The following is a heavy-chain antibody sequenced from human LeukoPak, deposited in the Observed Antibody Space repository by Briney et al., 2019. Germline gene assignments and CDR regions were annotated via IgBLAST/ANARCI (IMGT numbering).Heavy chain of an antibody. J-gene: IGHJ4*02. D-gene: IGHD6-13*01. Sequence: PGGSLRLSCAASGFTFSSYWMSWVRQAPGKGLEWVAVISYDGSNKYYADSVKGRFTISRDNSKNTLYLQMNSLRAEDTAVYYCARDLAGIAAAGVVDYWGQGTLVTVSS. CDR2: ISYDGSNK. CDR1: GFTFSSYW. V-gene: IGHV3-30-3*01. CDR3: ARDLAGIAAAGVVDY.